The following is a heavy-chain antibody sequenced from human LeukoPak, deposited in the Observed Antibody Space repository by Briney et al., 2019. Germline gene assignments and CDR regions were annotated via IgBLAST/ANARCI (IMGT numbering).Heavy chain of an antibody. D-gene: IGHD2-2*03. V-gene: IGHV3-21*01. CDR1: GFTFSSYS. CDR3: ARDRPGYCSSTSCYDLSYYYYGMDV. CDR2: ISSSSSYI. J-gene: IGHJ6*02. Sequence: GGSLRLSCAASGFTFSSYSMNWVRQAPGKGLEWVSSISSSSSYIYYADSVKGRFTISRDNAKNSLYLQMNSLRAEDTAVYYCARDRPGYCSSTSCYDLSYYYYGMDVWGQGTTVTVSS.